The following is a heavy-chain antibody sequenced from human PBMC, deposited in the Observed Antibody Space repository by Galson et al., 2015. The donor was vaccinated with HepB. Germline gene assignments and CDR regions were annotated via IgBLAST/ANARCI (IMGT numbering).Heavy chain of an antibody. CDR3: ARGPPNGSGSHPPHFDY. CDR1: RFTLSSYS. D-gene: IGHD3-10*01. V-gene: IGHV3-21*01. CDR2: ISSSSTYI. J-gene: IGHJ4*02. Sequence: SLRLSCAASRFTLSSYSMNWVRQAPGKGLEWVSSISSSSTYIYYADLVKGRFTISRDNAKNSLYLQMNSLRAEDTAVYYCARGPPNGSGSHPPHFDYWGQGTLVTVSS.